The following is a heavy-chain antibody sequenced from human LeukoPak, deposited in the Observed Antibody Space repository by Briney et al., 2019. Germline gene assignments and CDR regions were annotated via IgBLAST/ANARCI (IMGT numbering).Heavy chain of an antibody. Sequence: GGSLRLSCAASGFAVSSNYMSWARQPPGKGLEWVSVMHSDGSTYYADSVKGRFTISRDNLKSTLSLQMDSLRGEDTAVYYCARDQVLGGSYWTYYYGMDVWGKGTTVTVSS. CDR2: MHSDGST. V-gene: IGHV3-53*01. D-gene: IGHD3-16*01. J-gene: IGHJ6*04. CDR3: ARDQVLGGSYWTYYYGMDV. CDR1: GFAVSSNY.